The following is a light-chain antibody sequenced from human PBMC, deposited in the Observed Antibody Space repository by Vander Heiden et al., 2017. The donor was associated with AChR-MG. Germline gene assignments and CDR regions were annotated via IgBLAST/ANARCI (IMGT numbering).Light chain of an antibody. CDR2: AAS. Sequence: DIQMTQSPSSLSASVGDRVTITCRASQSIASYLDWYQQKPGKAPKLLIYAASNLQRGGPSRMSGSGSGTEVTLTISSLQPEELAAYYCQQNNNSPQTFGQGTKVEIK. CDR3: QQNNNSPQT. J-gene: IGKJ1*01. CDR1: QSIASY. V-gene: IGKV1-39*01.